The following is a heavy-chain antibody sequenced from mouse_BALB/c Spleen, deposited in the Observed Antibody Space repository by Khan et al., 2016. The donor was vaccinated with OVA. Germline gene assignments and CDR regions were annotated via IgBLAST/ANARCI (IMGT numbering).Heavy chain of an antibody. Sequence: EVELVESGGGLVQPGGSRKLSCAASGFTFSTYGMHWVRQAPEKGLEWVAYIGGDSSTIYYADTVKGRFTISRYNPKKTLFLQMTSLMSEDTARYYCATSYFYGYYFDYWGPGTTLTVSS. J-gene: IGHJ2*01. CDR3: ATSYFYGYYFDY. CDR2: IGGDSSTI. V-gene: IGHV5-17*02. D-gene: IGHD1-1*01. CDR1: GFTFSTYG.